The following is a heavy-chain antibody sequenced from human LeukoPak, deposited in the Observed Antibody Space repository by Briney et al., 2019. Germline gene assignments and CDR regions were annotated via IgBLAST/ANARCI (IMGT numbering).Heavy chain of an antibody. D-gene: IGHD3-3*02. CDR3: ARLRRSRLAEFDY. Sequence: SETLSLTCTVSGYSISSGYYWGWIRQPPGKGLEWTGSIDHSGSTYYNPSLKSRVTISVDTSKNQFSLKLSSLTAADTAVYYCARLRRSRLAEFDYWGQGTLVTVSS. J-gene: IGHJ4*02. CDR1: GYSISSGYY. CDR2: IDHSGST. V-gene: IGHV4-38-2*02.